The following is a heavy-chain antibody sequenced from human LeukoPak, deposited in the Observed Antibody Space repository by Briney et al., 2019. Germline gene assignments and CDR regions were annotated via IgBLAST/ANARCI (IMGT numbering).Heavy chain of an antibody. CDR3: ARRVESGFSFDY. CDR1: GYSFPTYR. J-gene: IGHJ4*02. V-gene: IGHV5-51*01. D-gene: IGHD3-3*01. Sequence: GESLKISCKGSGYSFPTYRIAWVRPMPRKGLEWMGTIYPGDSDTRYSPSFQGQVTISADKSISTAYLQWSGLKASDTAMYYCARRVESGFSFDYWGQGTLVSVSS. CDR2: IYPGDSDT.